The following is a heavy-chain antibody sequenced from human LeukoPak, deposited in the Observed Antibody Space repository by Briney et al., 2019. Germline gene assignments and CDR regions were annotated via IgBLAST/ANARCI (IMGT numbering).Heavy chain of an antibody. CDR2: INHSGST. D-gene: IGHD6-13*01. CDR1: GGSFSDYY. Sequence: SETLSLTCAVYGGSFSDYYWSWIRQAPGKGLEWIGEINHSGSTNYNPSLKSRVTISVDTSKNQFSLKLSSVTAADTAVYYCARGGVWFDYWGQGTLVTVSS. J-gene: IGHJ4*02. V-gene: IGHV4-34*01. CDR3: ARGGVWFDY.